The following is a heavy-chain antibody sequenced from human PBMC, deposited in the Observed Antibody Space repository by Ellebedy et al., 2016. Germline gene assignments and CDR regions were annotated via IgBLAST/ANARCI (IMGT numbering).Heavy chain of an antibody. D-gene: IGHD6-13*01. Sequence: SVKVSXXASGFTFTSSAVQWVRQARGQRLEWVGWIVVGSGNTNYEQKFQERVPITRDMSTSTAYMELSSMRSEDTAVYYCAAISSWYELGDAFDIWGQGTMVTVSS. V-gene: IGHV1-58*01. CDR1: GFTFTSSA. CDR2: IVVGSGNT. CDR3: AAISSWYELGDAFDI. J-gene: IGHJ3*02.